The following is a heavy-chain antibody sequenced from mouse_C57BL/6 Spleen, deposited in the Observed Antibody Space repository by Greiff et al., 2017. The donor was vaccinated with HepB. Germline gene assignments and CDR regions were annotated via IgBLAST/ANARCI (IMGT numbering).Heavy chain of an antibody. J-gene: IGHJ2*01. V-gene: IGHV1-26*01. D-gene: IGHD2-5*01. CDR2: INPNNGGT. CDR3: ARSYSNYEDYFDY. Sequence: VQLQQSGPELVKPGASVKISCKASGYTFTDYYMNWVKQSHGKSLEWIGDINPNNGGTSYNQKFKGKATLTVDKSSSTAYMELRSLTSEDSAVYYCARSYSNYEDYFDYWGQGTTLTVSS. CDR1: GYTFTDYY.